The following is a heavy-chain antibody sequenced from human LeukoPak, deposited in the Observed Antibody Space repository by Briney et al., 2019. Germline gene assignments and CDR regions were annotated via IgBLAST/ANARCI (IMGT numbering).Heavy chain of an antibody. J-gene: IGHJ4*02. Sequence: ETLSLTCTVSGGSISSYYWSWIRQPPGKGLEWIGEINHSGSTNYNPSLKSRVTISVDTSKNQFSLKLSSVTAADTAVYYCASIAAAVSGYWGQGTLVTVSS. D-gene: IGHD6-13*01. CDR1: GGSISSYY. V-gene: IGHV4-34*01. CDR2: INHSGST. CDR3: ASIAAAVSGY.